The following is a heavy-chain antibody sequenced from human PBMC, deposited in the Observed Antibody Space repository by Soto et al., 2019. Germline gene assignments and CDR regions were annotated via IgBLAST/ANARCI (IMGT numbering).Heavy chain of an antibody. CDR3: ARSRGYSYGFCDY. CDR1: GGTFSSYA. D-gene: IGHD5-18*01. Sequence: ASVKVSCKASGGTFSSYAISWVRQAPGQGLEWMGGIIPIFGTANYAQKFQGRVTITADKSTSTAYMEPSSLRSEDTAVYYCARSRGYSYGFCDYWGQGTLVTVSS. V-gene: IGHV1-69*06. J-gene: IGHJ4*02. CDR2: IIPIFGTA.